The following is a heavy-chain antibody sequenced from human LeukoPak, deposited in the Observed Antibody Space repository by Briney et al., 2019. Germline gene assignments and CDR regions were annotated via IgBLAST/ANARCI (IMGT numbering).Heavy chain of an antibody. J-gene: IGHJ4*02. CDR2: INPNSGAT. V-gene: IGHV1-2*02. Sequence: ASVKVSCKASGYIFTGYYIHWVRQAPGQGLEWMGWINPNSGATNYAQKFQGRVTMTRDTSISTAYMELSRLRSEDTAVYYCARSKRDGYNYAHLDYWGQGTLVTVSS. CDR3: ARSKRDGYNYAHLDY. CDR1: GYIFTGYY. D-gene: IGHD5-24*01.